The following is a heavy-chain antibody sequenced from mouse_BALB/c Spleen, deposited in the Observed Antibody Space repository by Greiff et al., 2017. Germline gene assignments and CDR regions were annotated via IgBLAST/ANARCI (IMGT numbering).Heavy chain of an antibody. CDR3: ARGDCNYYFDY. CDR1: GFNIKDTY. D-gene: IGHD2-1*01. CDR2: LDPANGNT. V-gene: IGHV14-3*02. J-gene: IGHJ2*01. Sequence: VQLKESGAELVKPGASVKLSCTASGFNIKDTYMHWVKQRPEPGLEWIGRLDPANGNTKYDPKFPGKATITADTSSNTAYLQLSSLTSQDTAVYYCARGDCNYYFDYWGQGTTLTVSS.